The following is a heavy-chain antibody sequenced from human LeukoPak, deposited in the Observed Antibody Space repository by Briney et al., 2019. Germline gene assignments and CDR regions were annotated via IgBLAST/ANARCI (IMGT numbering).Heavy chain of an antibody. V-gene: IGHV3-7*01. CDR3: SFSLNY. CDR1: GFTFSSYW. CDR2: IKEDGSEK. J-gene: IGHJ4*02. Sequence: GGSLRLSCAASGFTFSSYWMSWVRQAPGKGLEWVANIKEDGSEKFHVGSVRGRFTISRDNAKNSLDLQMNSLRAEDTAVYYCSFSLNYWGQGTLVTVPS.